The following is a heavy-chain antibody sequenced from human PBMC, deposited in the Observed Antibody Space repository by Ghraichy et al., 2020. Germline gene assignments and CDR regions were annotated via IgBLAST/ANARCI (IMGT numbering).Heavy chain of an antibody. D-gene: IGHD3-10*01. CDR2: IIPMSGTS. V-gene: IGHV1-69*06. CDR3: ARGLNRYGSGSRNWFEP. CDR1: GGTFSGYA. J-gene: IGHJ5*02. Sequence: SVKVSCTASGGTFSGYAITWVRQAPGQGLEWMGNIIPMSGTSNYAQKFQGRVTIIADKSTTTAYMELSSLRSEDTAVYYCARGLNRYGSGSRNWFEPWGQGNRVIGSP.